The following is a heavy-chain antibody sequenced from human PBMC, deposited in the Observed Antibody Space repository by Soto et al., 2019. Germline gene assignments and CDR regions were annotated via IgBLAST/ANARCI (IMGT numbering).Heavy chain of an antibody. CDR3: ARGGDPDY. Sequence: GESLKISCKGSGYSFTSYWISWVRQMPGKGLEWMGRIDPSDSYTNYSPSFQGRFTISRDNAKNTLYLQMNNLRAEDTAVYYCARGGDPDYWGQGTLVTVSS. CDR1: GYSFTSYW. CDR2: IDPSDSYT. D-gene: IGHD2-21*02. V-gene: IGHV5-10-1*01. J-gene: IGHJ4*02.